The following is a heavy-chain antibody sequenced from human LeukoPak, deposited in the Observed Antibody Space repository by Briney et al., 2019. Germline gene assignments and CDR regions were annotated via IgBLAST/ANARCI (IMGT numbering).Heavy chain of an antibody. CDR1: GFTFSSYG. CDR3: AKPYSYLDAFDI. Sequence: GGSLRLSCAASGFTFSSYGMHWVRQAPGKGLQWVAFIRYDGSNKYYADSVKGRFTISRDNSKNTLYLQMNSLRAEDTAVYYCAKPYSYLDAFDIWGQGTMVTVSS. D-gene: IGHD5-18*01. CDR2: IRYDGSNK. V-gene: IGHV3-30*02. J-gene: IGHJ3*02.